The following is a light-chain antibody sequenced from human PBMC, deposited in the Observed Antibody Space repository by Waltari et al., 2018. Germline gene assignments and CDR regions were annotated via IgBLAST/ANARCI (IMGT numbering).Light chain of an antibody. Sequence: ENVLTQSPGTVSLSPGERATLSCRASQSLTTTSLAWYQAKPGQAPRLLIYGASGRAAGGPRRLSGSGSGTEFTLIISSVAPEDFAVFYCQQYDTMPHTFGQGTKLEIK. CDR3: QQYDTMPHT. V-gene: IGKV3-20*01. J-gene: IGKJ2*01. CDR2: GAS. CDR1: QSLTTTS.